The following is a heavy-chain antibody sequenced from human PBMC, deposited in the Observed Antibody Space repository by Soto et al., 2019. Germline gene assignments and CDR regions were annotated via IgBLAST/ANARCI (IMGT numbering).Heavy chain of an antibody. J-gene: IGHJ2*01. CDR1: GYTFMNYA. Sequence: QVPLVQSGAEVKEPGASVKLSCQASGYTFMNYAISWVRQAPGQGLEWMGWISPSTGNTDQAQNFQGRVTMTLDTSTNTATMELRTLRSDDSAVYYCARCYCSVGSCYTCWHFDLWGRGTLVTVSS. CDR3: ARCYCSVGSCYTCWHFDL. V-gene: IGHV1-18*01. D-gene: IGHD2-15*01. CDR2: ISPSTGNT.